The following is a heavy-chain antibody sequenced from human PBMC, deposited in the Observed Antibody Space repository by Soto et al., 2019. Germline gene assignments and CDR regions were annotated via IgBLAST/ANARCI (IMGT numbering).Heavy chain of an antibody. CDR3: ARENYYGSGSYSSGLDY. Sequence: QVQLVESGGGVVQPGRSLRLSCAASGFTFSSYCMHWVRQAPGKGLEWGAVIWYDGSNKYYADSVKGRFTISRDNSKNTLYLQMNSLRAEDTAVYYCARENYYGSGSYSSGLDYWGQGTLVTVSS. V-gene: IGHV3-33*01. D-gene: IGHD3-10*01. CDR1: GFTFSSYC. CDR2: IWYDGSNK. J-gene: IGHJ4*02.